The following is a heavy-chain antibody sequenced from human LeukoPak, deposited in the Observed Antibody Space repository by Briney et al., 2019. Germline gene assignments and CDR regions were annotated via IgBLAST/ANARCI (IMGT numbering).Heavy chain of an antibody. J-gene: IGHJ3*02. CDR2: ISGSGGST. CDR3: AKAGGAESYYGDDAFDM. D-gene: IGHD3-10*01. Sequence: GGSLRLSCAASCLTFSSYALRSVRQAPGKGLEWVSSISGSGGSTYYADSVRGRFTVSRDNSRNTLALQMHSLRAENTAVYALAKAGGAESYYGDDAFDMWGQGTMVTVSS. V-gene: IGHV3-23*01. CDR1: CLTFSSYA.